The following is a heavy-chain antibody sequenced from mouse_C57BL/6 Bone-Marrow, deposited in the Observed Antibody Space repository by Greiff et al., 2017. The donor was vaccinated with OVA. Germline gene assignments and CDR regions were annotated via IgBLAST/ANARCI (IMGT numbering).Heavy chain of an antibody. Sequence: VQLQQPGAELVRPGSSVKLSCKASGYTFTSYWMDWVKQRPGQGLEWIGNIYPSDSETHYNQKFKDKATLTVDKSSSTAYMQLSSLTSEDSAVYYCARSRAYSHSSGRDYWGQGTSVTVSS. CDR2: IYPSDSET. CDR1: GYTFTSYW. CDR3: ARSRAYSHSSGRDY. J-gene: IGHJ4*01. V-gene: IGHV1-61*01. D-gene: IGHD2-12*01.